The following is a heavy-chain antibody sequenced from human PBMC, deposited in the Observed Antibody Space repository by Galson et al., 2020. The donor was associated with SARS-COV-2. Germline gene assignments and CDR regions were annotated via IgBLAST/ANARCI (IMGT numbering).Heavy chain of an antibody. CDR2: IWYDGSNK. J-gene: IGHJ3*02. Sequence: GESLKISCAASGFTFSSYGMHWVRQAPGKGLEWVAVIWYDGSNKYYADSVKGRFTISRDNSKNTLYLQMNSLRAEDTAVYYCAKDLAWSEGVVTANDAFDIWGQGTMVTVSS. D-gene: IGHD2-21*02. CDR3: AKDLAWSEGVVTANDAFDI. CDR1: GFTFSSYG. V-gene: IGHV3-33*06.